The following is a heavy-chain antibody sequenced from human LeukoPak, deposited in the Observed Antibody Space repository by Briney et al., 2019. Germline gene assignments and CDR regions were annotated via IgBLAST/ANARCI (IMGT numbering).Heavy chain of an antibody. J-gene: IGHJ4*02. D-gene: IGHD3-9*01. V-gene: IGHV3-30*18. CDR2: ISYDGSNK. CDR1: GFTFSSYG. CDR3: AKGWVNYDILTGYRY. Sequence: GGSLRLSCAASGFTFSSYGMHWVRQAPGKGLEWGAVISYDGSNKYYADSVKGRFTISRDNSKNTLDLQMNSLRAEDTAVYYCAKGWVNYDILTGYRYWGQGTLVTVSS.